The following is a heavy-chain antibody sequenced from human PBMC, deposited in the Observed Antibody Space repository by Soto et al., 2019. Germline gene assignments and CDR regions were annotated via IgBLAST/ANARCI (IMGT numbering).Heavy chain of an antibody. D-gene: IGHD6-13*01. V-gene: IGHV4-59*01. CDR2: IYNSGST. Sequence: QVQLQESGPGLVKPSETLSLTCTVSGGSITSYYWTWIRQPPGKGLEWIGNIYNSGSTNYSPSLKSRVIISLATPKDPVSLKLPSVTAADTAVYYCAPRTSSWYRDAFDIWGQGTMVTVSP. J-gene: IGHJ3*02. CDR3: APRTSSWYRDAFDI. CDR1: GGSITSYY.